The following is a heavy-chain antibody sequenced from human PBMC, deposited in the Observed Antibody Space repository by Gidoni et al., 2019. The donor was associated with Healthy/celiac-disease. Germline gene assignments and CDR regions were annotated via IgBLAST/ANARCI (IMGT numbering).Heavy chain of an antibody. CDR3: ARGSYSNYDPNGMDV. J-gene: IGHJ6*02. V-gene: IGHV3-13*04. CDR2: IVTAGDT. D-gene: IGHD4-4*01. Sequence: EVQLVESGGGWVQPGGSLRLSCSASGFTFSVYYLPWVRQATGKGLEWVSAIVTAGDTYYPGSVKCRFTISRENAKNSLYLQMNSLRAGDTAVYYCARGSYSNYDPNGMDVWGQGTTVTVSS. CDR1: GFTFSVYY.